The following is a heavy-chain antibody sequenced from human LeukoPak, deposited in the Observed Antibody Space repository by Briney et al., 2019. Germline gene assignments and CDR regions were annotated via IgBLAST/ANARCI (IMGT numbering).Heavy chain of an antibody. Sequence: SQTLSLTCTVSGGSISGSTYYWNWIRQHPGKGLEWIGYIYYSGSTYYNPSLKSRVSISVDTSKNQFSLKLSSVTAADTAVYYCAIGGRLGSYYAMDVWGQGTTVPVSS. D-gene: IGHD3-10*01. CDR3: AIGGRLGSYYAMDV. J-gene: IGHJ6*02. V-gene: IGHV4-31*03. CDR1: GGSISGSTYY. CDR2: IYYSGST.